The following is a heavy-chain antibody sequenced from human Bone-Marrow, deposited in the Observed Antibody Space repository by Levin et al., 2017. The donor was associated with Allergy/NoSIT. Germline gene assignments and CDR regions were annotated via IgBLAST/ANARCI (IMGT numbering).Heavy chain of an antibody. CDR3: AIAGDYYDNSAFDS. CDR1: GYSLSDVS. Sequence: ASVKVSCKVSGYSLSDVSLHWVRRPPGQGLEWLGGLDPEDLQTVYAQKFQGRVTMTEDTSTDTAYMEVTSLKSDDTAVYYCAIAGDYYDNSAFDSWGQGTLVTVSS. D-gene: IGHD3-22*01. CDR2: LDPEDLQT. J-gene: IGHJ4*02. V-gene: IGHV1-24*01.